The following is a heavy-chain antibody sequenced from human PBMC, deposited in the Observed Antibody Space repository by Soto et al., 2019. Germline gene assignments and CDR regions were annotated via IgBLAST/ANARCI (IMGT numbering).Heavy chain of an antibody. J-gene: IGHJ6*02. D-gene: IGHD5-12*01. CDR3: ARGGLSSGYEPDPYYYYYGMDV. Sequence: ASVKVSCKASGYTFTSYAMHWVRQAPGQRLEWMGWINAGNGNTKYSQKFQGRVTITRDTSASTAYMELSSLRSEDTAVYYCARGGLSSGYEPDPYYYYYGMDVWGQGTTVTVSS. CDR1: GYTFTSYA. V-gene: IGHV1-3*01. CDR2: INAGNGNT.